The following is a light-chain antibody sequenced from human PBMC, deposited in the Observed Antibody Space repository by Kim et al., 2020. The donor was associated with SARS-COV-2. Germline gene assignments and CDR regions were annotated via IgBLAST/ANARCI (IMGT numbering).Light chain of an antibody. V-gene: IGLV2-14*03. CDR2: DVR. Sequence: QTITHSRTVTRREVGVNNYVSWYHKHTRKAPKIMFYDVRNSRPGVSNRFSVAKTGETASLTTSGRQAEDEADYYCSSYTGSSTFLVFGGGTQLTVL. CDR1: RREVGVNNY. J-gene: IGLJ2*01. CDR3: SSYTGSSTFLV.